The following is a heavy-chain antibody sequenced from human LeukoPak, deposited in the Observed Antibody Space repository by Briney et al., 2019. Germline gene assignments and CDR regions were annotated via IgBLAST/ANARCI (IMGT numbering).Heavy chain of an antibody. CDR1: GGSIRSSSHN. V-gene: IGHV4-39*01. J-gene: IGHJ4*02. CDR2: IFYSGST. D-gene: IGHD3-3*01. CDR3: ARRPKQPGFWSGCVDY. Sequence: PSETLSLTCTVSGGSIRSSSHNWDWIRQPPGKGLEYIGSIFYSGSTYYNPSLTSRVTISVDTSKNQFSLKLSSVTAADTAVYYCARRPKQPGFWSGCVDYWGQGILVTVSP.